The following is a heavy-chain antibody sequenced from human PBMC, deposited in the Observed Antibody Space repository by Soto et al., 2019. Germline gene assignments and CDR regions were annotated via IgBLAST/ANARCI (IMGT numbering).Heavy chain of an antibody. V-gene: IGHV3-33*01. Sequence: QVQLVESGGGVVQPGRSLRLSCAASGFTFSSYGMHWVRQAPGKGLEWVAVIWYDGSNKYYADSVKGRFTISRDNSKNTLYLQMNSLRAEDTAVYYCARELVGLVPAFDYWGQGTLVTVSS. J-gene: IGHJ4*02. CDR2: IWYDGSNK. D-gene: IGHD6-13*01. CDR1: GFTFSSYG. CDR3: ARELVGLVPAFDY.